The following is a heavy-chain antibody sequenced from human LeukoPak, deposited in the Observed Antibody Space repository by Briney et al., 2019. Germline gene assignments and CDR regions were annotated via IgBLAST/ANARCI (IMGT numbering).Heavy chain of an antibody. Sequence: PSETLSLTCTVSGGFISSSSNFWGWSRQPPGNGLEWIGSIFYTGGTYYNPSLKSRITISVDTSKNQFSLRLSSVSAADTAVYYCARGPGYWGQGALVTVSS. J-gene: IGHJ4*02. V-gene: IGHV4-39*07. CDR1: GGFISSSSNF. CDR2: IFYTGGT. CDR3: ARGPGY.